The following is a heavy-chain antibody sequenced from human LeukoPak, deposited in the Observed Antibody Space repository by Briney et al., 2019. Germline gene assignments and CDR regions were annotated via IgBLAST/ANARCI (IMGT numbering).Heavy chain of an antibody. Sequence: GGSLRLSCAASGFTFNNYAMNWVRQAPGKGLEWVSSISGGGETTYYADSAKGRFTISRDYSKNTLYLHMNRLRAEDTAVYYCAKDPYDFSLYYMDVWGKGTTVTVSS. D-gene: IGHD3-3*01. CDR1: GFTFNNYA. CDR3: AKDPYDFSLYYMDV. J-gene: IGHJ6*03. CDR2: ISGGGETT. V-gene: IGHV3-23*01.